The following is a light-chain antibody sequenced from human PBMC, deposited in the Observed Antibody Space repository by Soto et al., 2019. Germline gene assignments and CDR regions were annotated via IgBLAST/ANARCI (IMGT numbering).Light chain of an antibody. Sequence: QSVLTQPPSTSGTPGQRVAISCSGSNSNIGSNHVNWYQQLPGTAPKLLIYGNNQRPSGVPDRFSGSRSGTSASLAISGLQSEDEAAYYCEAWDDSLNGHVVFGGGTKVTVL. V-gene: IGLV1-44*01. CDR2: GNN. J-gene: IGLJ2*01. CDR1: NSNIGSNH. CDR3: EAWDDSLNGHVV.